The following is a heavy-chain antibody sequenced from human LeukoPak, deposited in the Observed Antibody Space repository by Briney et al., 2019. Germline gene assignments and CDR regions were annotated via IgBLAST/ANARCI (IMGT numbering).Heavy chain of an antibody. Sequence: PSETLSLTCAVSGGSISSSNWWSWVRQPPGKGLEWIGEIYHSGSTNYNPSLKSRVTITVDTSKNQFSLKLSSVTAADTAVYYCARAYYDFWSGYSIPHFDYWGQGTLVTVSS. CDR3: ARAYYDFWSGYSIPHFDY. J-gene: IGHJ4*02. V-gene: IGHV4-4*02. CDR1: GGSISSSNW. CDR2: IYHSGST. D-gene: IGHD3-3*01.